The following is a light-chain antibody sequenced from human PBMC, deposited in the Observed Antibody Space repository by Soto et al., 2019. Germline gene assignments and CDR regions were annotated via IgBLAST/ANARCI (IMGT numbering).Light chain of an antibody. CDR1: HDITNY. J-gene: IGKJ4*01. Sequence: DIQMTQSPSSLSASVGDRVTITCQASHDITNYLNWYQQKVGKAPKLLIYDASNLETGVPSRFSGSGSGTEFTFTITSLQPDDFATYFCQQYDNYKPLTFGGGTKVDIK. CDR3: QQYDNYKPLT. CDR2: DAS. V-gene: IGKV1-33*01.